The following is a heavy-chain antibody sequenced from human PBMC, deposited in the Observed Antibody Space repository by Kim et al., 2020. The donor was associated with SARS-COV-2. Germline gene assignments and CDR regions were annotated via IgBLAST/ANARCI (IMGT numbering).Heavy chain of an antibody. V-gene: IGHV4-30-2*05. Sequence: PSLTSRVTISVDTSKNQFSLKLSSVTAADTAVYYCARGEGGDEPDYYFDYWGQGTLVTVSS. CDR3: ARGEGGDEPDYYFDY. J-gene: IGHJ4*02. D-gene: IGHD4-17*01.